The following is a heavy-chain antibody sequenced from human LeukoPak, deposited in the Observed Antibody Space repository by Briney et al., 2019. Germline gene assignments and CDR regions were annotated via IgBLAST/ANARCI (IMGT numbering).Heavy chain of an antibody. D-gene: IGHD1-26*01. V-gene: IGHV3-74*01. CDR3: AKVRDGRSTGGTYYYYMDV. J-gene: IGHJ6*03. CDR2: ISNDGTST. Sequence: GGSLRLSCAVSGLTFSNYWMHWVRQAPGKGLVWVSRISNDGTSTSYADSVKGRFTISRDNAKNTLYLQMNSLRVEDTAVFYCAKVRDGRSTGGTYYYYMDVWGEGTTVTVSS. CDR1: GLTFSNYW.